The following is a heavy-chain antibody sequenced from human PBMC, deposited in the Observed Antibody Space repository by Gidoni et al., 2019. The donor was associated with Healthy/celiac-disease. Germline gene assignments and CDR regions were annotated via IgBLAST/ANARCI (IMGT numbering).Heavy chain of an antibody. J-gene: IGHJ3*02. V-gene: IGHV3-23*01. D-gene: IGHD3-22*01. Sequence: EVQLLESGGGLVQSGGSLRLSCAASGFTFSSYAMSWVRQGPGKGLEWVSAISGSGGSTYYADSVKGRFTISRDNSKNTLYLQMNSLRAEDTAVYYCAKDDYYDSSGVDAFDIWGQGTMVTVSS. CDR2: ISGSGGST. CDR3: AKDDYYDSSGVDAFDI. CDR1: GFTFSSYA.